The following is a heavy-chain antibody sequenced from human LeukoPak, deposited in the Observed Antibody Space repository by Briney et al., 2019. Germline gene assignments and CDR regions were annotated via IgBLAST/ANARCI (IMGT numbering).Heavy chain of an antibody. CDR2: IYYSGST. CDR3: ASLPNCSGGGCFRGSNYFDY. Sequence: SETLSLTCAVYGGSFSGYYWSWIRQPPGKGLEWIGYIYYSGSTNFNPSLKSRVTISVDTSKNQFSLNLRSVTAADTAVYFCASLPNCSGGGCFRGSNYFDYWGQGTLVTVSS. J-gene: IGHJ4*02. CDR1: GGSFSGYY. D-gene: IGHD2-15*01. V-gene: IGHV4-34*11.